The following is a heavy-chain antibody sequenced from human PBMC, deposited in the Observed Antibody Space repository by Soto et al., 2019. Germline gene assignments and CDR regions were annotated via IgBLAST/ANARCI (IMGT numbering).Heavy chain of an antibody. J-gene: IGHJ5*02. CDR2: IYHSGST. CDR3: ARVFSDSSSFFDP. D-gene: IGHD6-13*01. Sequence: SETLSLTCAVSGGSISSSNWWSWVRQPPGKGLEWIGEIYHSGSTNYNPSLKSRVTISVDKFKNQFSLKLSSVTAADTAVYYCARVFSDSSSFFDPWGQGTLVTVSS. CDR1: GGSISSSNW. V-gene: IGHV4-4*02.